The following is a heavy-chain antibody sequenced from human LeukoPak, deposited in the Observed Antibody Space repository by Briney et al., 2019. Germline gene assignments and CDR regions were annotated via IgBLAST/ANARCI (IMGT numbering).Heavy chain of an antibody. J-gene: IGHJ3*02. CDR3: ARRNDFHI. CDR1: GGSISSGGYS. Sequence: PSETLSLTCAVSGGSISSGGYSWSWIRQPPGKGLEWIGYIYSNEATEYKPSLKSRVTISADTSKNQFSLKLTSVTAADTAIYYCARRNDFHIWGQGTMVTVSS. CDR2: IYSNEAT. V-gene: IGHV4-61*08.